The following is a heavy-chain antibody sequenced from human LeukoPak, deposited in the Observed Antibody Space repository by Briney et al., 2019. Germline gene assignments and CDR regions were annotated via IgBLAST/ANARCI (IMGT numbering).Heavy chain of an antibody. Sequence: WASVKVSCEASGYTFTSYGISWVRQAPGQGLEWMGWISAYNGNTNYAQKLQGRVTMTTDTSTSTAYMELRSLRSDDTAVYYCAREGDIVVVPAAIEGFDYWGQGTLVTVSS. J-gene: IGHJ4*02. CDR3: AREGDIVVVPAAIEGFDY. CDR1: GYTFTSYG. D-gene: IGHD2-2*02. CDR2: ISAYNGNT. V-gene: IGHV1-18*01.